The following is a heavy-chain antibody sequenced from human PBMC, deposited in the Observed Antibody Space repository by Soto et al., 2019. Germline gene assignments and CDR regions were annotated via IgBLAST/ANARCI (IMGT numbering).Heavy chain of an antibody. V-gene: IGHV4-39*01. Sequence: SETLSLTCAVSGGSIGTSAYYWGWIRQAPGKGLEWIGSVNHSGNTYLSPSLKDRVTMSVDTSKNSFSLKLRSATAADTGLYYCSRRAPEGFDPWGQGTLVTVSS. CDR2: VNHSGNT. CDR1: GGSIGTSAYY. J-gene: IGHJ5*02. CDR3: SRRAPEGFDP.